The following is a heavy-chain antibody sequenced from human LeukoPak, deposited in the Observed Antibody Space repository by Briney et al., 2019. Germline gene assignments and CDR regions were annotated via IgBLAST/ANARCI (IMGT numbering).Heavy chain of an antibody. CDR1: GFTFSSYA. CDR3: ARDRAYDPRTRRGYGMDV. Sequence: GGSLRLSCAASGFTFSSYAMHWVCQAPGKGLEWVAVISYDGSNKYYADSVKGRFTISSDNSKNTLYLQMNSLRAEDTAVYYCARDRAYDPRTRRGYGMDVWGKGTTVTVSS. V-gene: IGHV3-30*04. J-gene: IGHJ6*04. D-gene: IGHD3-3*01. CDR2: ISYDGSNK.